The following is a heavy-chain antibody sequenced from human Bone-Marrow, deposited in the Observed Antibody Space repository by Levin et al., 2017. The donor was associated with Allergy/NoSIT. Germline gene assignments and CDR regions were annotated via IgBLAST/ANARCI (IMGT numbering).Heavy chain of an antibody. CDR2: ISSSGSDM. CDR3: ARDKSSDGVTPDWYFDL. V-gene: IGHV3-21*01. CDR1: GFTFSIYS. J-gene: IGHJ2*01. D-gene: IGHD2-21*02. Sequence: GGSLRLSCTVSGFTFSIYSINWVRQAPGKGLEWVSSISSSGSDMYYVDSVKGRFTISSKNSLYLQMNSLRAEDTAIYYCARDKSSDGVTPDWYFDLWGRGTLVTVSS.